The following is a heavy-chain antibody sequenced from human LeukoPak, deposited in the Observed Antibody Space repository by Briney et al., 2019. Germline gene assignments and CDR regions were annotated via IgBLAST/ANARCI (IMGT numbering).Heavy chain of an antibody. D-gene: IGHD3-22*01. CDR3: ARDLDYDSSGYHAFDI. J-gene: IGHJ3*02. V-gene: IGHV3-33*01. Sequence: GGSLRLSCAAPGFTFSSYGMHWVRQAPGKGLEWVAVIWYDGSNKYYADSVKGRFTISRDNSKNTLYLQMNSLRAEDTAVYYCARDLDYDSSGYHAFDIWGQGTMVTVSS. CDR1: GFTFSSYG. CDR2: IWYDGSNK.